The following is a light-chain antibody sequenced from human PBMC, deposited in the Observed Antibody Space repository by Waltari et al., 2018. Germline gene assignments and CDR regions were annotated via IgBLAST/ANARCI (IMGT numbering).Light chain of an antibody. V-gene: IGKV3-15*01. CDR3: QQYNDWPRT. J-gene: IGKJ1*01. CDR2: GAS. CDR1: QSVSTN. Sequence: EIVMTQSPAILSASPGERATLSCRASQSVSTNLAWYQQKPGHAPRLITYGASTRATGIPDRFSRSGSGTEFTLPISSLQSEDFVVYSCQQYNDWPRTFGQWTKVEIK.